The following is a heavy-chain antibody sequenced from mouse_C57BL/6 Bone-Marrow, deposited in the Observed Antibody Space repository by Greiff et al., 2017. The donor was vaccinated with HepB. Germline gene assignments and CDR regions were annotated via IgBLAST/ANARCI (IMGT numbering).Heavy chain of an antibody. Sequence: EVMLVESEGGLVQPGSSMKLSCTASGFTFSDYYMAWVRQVPEKGLEWVANINYDGSSTYYLDSLKSRFIISRDNAKNILYLQMSSLKSEDTATYYCARDISYWYFDVWGTGTTVTVSS. CDR1: GFTFSDYY. J-gene: IGHJ1*03. D-gene: IGHD1-1*01. CDR3: ARDISYWYFDV. CDR2: INYDGSST. V-gene: IGHV5-16*01.